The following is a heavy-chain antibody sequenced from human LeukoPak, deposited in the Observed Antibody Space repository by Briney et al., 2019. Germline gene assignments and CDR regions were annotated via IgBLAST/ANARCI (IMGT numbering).Heavy chain of an antibody. CDR3: ATERDRWYSSGWSGGDY. J-gene: IGHJ4*02. Sequence: PGGSLRLSCAASGFTFSSYGMHWVRQAPGKGLEWVAVIWYDGSNKYYADSVKGRFTISRDNSKNTLYLQMNNLRAEDTAVYYCATERDRWYSSGWSGGDYWGQGTLVTVSS. V-gene: IGHV3-33*01. CDR1: GFTFSSYG. D-gene: IGHD6-19*01. CDR2: IWYDGSNK.